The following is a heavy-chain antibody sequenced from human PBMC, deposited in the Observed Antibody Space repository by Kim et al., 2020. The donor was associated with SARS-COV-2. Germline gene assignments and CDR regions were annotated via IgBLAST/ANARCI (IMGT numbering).Heavy chain of an antibody. J-gene: IGHJ4*02. CDR2: IKCDSGDG. V-gene: IGHV1-2*02. D-gene: IGHD3-16*02. Sequence: ASVKVSCRASGYIFTDYYMHWVRQAPGQAPEWMGWIKCDSGDGHSAQQFQDRVTLTRDKSVNTIYMELRSLRPDDTALYYCYREGLEAAADYWGQGTPVTVSS. CDR1: GYIFTDYY. CDR3: YREGLEAAADY.